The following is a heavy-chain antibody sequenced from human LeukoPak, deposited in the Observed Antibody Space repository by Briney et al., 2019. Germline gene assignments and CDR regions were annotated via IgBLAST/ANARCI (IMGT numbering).Heavy chain of an antibody. D-gene: IGHD1-26*01. J-gene: IGHJ4*02. Sequence: GGSLRLSCAASGFMFADYGMTWVRQVPGKGLEWVSGINWNGGSTGYVDSVKGRFTISRDDAKNALFLQMNNLRAEDTAFHCARGEWDLRDWGQGTLVIVSS. CDR3: ARGEWDLRD. CDR2: INWNGGST. V-gene: IGHV3-20*01. CDR1: GFMFADYG.